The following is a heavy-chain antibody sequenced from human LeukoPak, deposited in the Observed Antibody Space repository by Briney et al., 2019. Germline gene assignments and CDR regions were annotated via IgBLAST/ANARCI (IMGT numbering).Heavy chain of an antibody. D-gene: IGHD5-12*01. CDR3: ASHSGGYAY. CDR1: GDSISYFY. V-gene: IGHV4-4*07. Sequence: SETLPLTCSVSGDSISYFYWSWIRQAAGKGLEWIGRTSSSGNTDYNASLKSRVTMSVDTSKNQFSLKLSSVAAADTAVYYCASHSGGYAYWGQGTLVTVSS. J-gene: IGHJ4*02. CDR2: TSSSGNT.